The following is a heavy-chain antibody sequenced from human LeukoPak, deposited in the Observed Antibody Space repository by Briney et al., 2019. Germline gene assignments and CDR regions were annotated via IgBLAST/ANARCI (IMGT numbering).Heavy chain of an antibody. Sequence: PSGTLSLTCAVSGGSISSSNWWSWVRQPPGKGLEWIGEIYHSGSTNYNPSLKSRVTISVDTSKNQFSLKLSSVTAADTAVYYCARDDYGDYLADYWGQGTLVTVSS. V-gene: IGHV4-4*02. J-gene: IGHJ4*02. D-gene: IGHD4-17*01. CDR2: IYHSGST. CDR1: GGSISSSNW. CDR3: ARDDYGDYLADY.